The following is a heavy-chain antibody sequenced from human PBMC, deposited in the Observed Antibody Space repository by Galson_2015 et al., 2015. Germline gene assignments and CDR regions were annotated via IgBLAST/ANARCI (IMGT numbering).Heavy chain of an antibody. Sequence: SLRLSCAASGFTFSSYAMHWVRQAPGKGLEWVAVISYHGVNTYYADPVRGRFTTSRDNSKNTLYLQMYSLTSEDTALYYCATTRTSYRKSDGQWGGEGSDYWGRGTLVTVSS. CDR2: ISYHGVNT. CDR1: GFTFSSYA. J-gene: IGHJ4*02. CDR3: ATTRTSYRKSDGQWGGEGSDY. D-gene: IGHD3-16*01. V-gene: IGHV3-30-3*01.